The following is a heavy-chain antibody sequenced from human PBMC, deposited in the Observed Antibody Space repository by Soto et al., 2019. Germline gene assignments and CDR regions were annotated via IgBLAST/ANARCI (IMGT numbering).Heavy chain of an antibody. CDR1: GFTFSSYA. J-gene: IGHJ4*02. Sequence: GGSLRLSCAASGFTFSSYAMSWVRQAPGKGLEWVSAISGSGGSTYYADSVKGRFTISRDNSKNTLYLQMNSLRAEDTAVYYCAKDPGGHRRITMIVDHFDYWGQGTLVTVSS. CDR3: AKDPGGHRRITMIVDHFDY. D-gene: IGHD3-22*01. CDR2: ISGSGGST. V-gene: IGHV3-23*01.